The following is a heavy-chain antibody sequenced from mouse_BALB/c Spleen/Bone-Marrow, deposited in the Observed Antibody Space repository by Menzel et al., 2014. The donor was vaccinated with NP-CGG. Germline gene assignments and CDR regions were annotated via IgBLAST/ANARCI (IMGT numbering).Heavy chain of an antibody. V-gene: IGHV1-67*01. CDR3: PRGSMITTDWFAY. J-gene: IGHJ3*01. Sequence: QVQLQQSGPELVRPGVSVKISCKGSGYTFTDYAMHWVKQSHAKSLEWIGVISTYSGNTNYNQKFKGKTTMTVDKSSITAYMKLARLTSEDSAIYYCPRGSMITTDWFAYWGQGTLVTVSA. CDR2: ISTYSGNT. CDR1: GYTFTDYA. D-gene: IGHD2-4*01.